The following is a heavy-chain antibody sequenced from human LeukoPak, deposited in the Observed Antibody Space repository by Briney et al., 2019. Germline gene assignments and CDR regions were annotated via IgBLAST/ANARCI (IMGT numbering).Heavy chain of an antibody. V-gene: IGHV3-23*01. CDR2: ISGSGGST. D-gene: IGHD3-3*01. Sequence: GGSLRLSCAASGFTFSSYAMSWVRQAPGKGLEWVSAISGSGGSTYYADSVKGRFTISRDNSKNTLYLRMNSLRAEDTAVYYCAKGDLCYDFWGGCPQGVDWFDPWGQGTLVTVSS. CDR1: GFTFSSYA. J-gene: IGHJ5*02. CDR3: AKGDLCYDFWGGCPQGVDWFDP.